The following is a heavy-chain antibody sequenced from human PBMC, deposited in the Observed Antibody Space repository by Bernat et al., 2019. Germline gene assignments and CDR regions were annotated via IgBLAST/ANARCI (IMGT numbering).Heavy chain of an antibody. Sequence: EVQLLESGGGLVQPGGSLRLSCAASGFTFSSYAMSWVRQAPGKGLEWVSALSGSCGSTYFADSVEGRFTISRDNSKNTLELQMNSLRGEDTGVYYCAKEELSAAGLWGYGMGVWGQGATVTVSS. CDR3: AKEELSAAGLWGYGMGV. V-gene: IGHV3-23*01. D-gene: IGHD6-13*01. CDR1: GFTFSSYA. CDR2: LSGSCGST. J-gene: IGHJ6*02.